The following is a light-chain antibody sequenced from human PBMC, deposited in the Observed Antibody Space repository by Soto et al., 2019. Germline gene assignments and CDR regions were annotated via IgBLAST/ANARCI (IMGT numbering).Light chain of an antibody. J-gene: IGKJ1*01. CDR3: QQYNNWPPAT. CDR2: GAS. V-gene: IGKV3-15*01. CDR1: QSVSSN. Sequence: EIVMTQSPATLSVSPGERATISCRASQSVSSNLAWYQQKPGQAPRLLIYGASTRATGIPARFSGSGSGTEFTLTISSLQSEDFAVYYCQQYNNWPPATFGQGTKV.